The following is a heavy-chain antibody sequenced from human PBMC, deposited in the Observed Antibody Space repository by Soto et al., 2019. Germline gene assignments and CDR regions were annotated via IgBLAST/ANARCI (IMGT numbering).Heavy chain of an antibody. J-gene: IGHJ3*02. CDR2: IIPILGIA. D-gene: IGHD3-10*01. Sequence: SVKVSCKASGYTFTSYAMNWVRQAPGQGLEWMGRIIPILGIANYAQKFQGRVTITADKSTSTAYMELSSLRSEDTAVYYCARNCYGSGSYAFDIWGQGTMVTVSS. CDR3: ARNCYGSGSYAFDI. CDR1: GYTFTSYA. V-gene: IGHV1-69*04.